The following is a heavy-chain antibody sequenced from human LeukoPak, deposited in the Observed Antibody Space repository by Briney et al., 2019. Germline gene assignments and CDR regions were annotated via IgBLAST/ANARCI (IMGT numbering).Heavy chain of an antibody. CDR3: ARGRYCSSTSCPLARWFDP. D-gene: IGHD2-2*01. Sequence: ASVKVSCKASGYTFISYGISWVRQAPGQGLEWMGWISAYNGNTNYAQKLQGRVTMTRDTSTSTVYMELSSLRSEDTAVYYCARGRYCSSTSCPLARWFDPWGQGTLVTVSS. J-gene: IGHJ5*02. CDR2: ISAYNGNT. V-gene: IGHV1-18*01. CDR1: GYTFISYG.